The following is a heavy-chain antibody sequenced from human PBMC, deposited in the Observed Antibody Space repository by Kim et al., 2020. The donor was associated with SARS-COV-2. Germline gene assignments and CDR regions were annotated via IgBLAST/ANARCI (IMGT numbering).Heavy chain of an antibody. Sequence: ASVKVSCKASGYTFTSYYMHWVRQAPGQGLEWMGIINPSGGSTSYAQKFQGRVTMTRDTSTSTVYMELSSLRSEDTAVYYCARAGVPHNYDSSGYYYAGYWGQGTLVTVSS. D-gene: IGHD3-22*01. CDR3: ARAGVPHNYDSSGYYYAGY. CDR2: INPSGGST. CDR1: GYTFTSYY. J-gene: IGHJ4*02. V-gene: IGHV1-46*01.